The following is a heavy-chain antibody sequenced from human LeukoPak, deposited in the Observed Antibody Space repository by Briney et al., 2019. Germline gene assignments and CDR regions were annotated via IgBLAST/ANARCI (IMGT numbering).Heavy chain of an antibody. CDR2: IKQDGSQK. CDR1: GLTFRSSA. J-gene: IGHJ5*02. D-gene: IGHD5-24*01. V-gene: IGHV3-7*05. Sequence: GGSLRLSCAASGLTFRSSAMTWVRQAPGRGLEWVGNIKQDGSQKRYADSVRDRFTISRDNAQTSLYLQMNSLRAEDTAVYYCARASDPWLQLTWGQGTLVTVSA. CDR3: ARASDPWLQLT.